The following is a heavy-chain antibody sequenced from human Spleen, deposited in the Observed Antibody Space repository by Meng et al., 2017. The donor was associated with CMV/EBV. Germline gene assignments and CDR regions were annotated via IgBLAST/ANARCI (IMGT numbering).Heavy chain of an antibody. CDR3: ASGKEDYYGSGSYVDY. CDR2: IIPILGIA. V-gene: IGHV1-69*02. Sequence: GTFSSYTISWVRQAPGQGLEWMGRIIPILGIANYAQKFQGRVTITADKSTSTAYMELSSLRSEDTAVYYCASGKEDYYGSGSYVDYWGQGTLVTVSS. D-gene: IGHD3-10*01. J-gene: IGHJ4*02. CDR1: GTFSSYT.